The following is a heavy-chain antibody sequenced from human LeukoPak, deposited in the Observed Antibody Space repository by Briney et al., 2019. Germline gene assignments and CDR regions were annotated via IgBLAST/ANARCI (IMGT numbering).Heavy chain of an antibody. V-gene: IGHV3-11*03. Sequence: KPGGSLRLSCAASGFTFSDYYMSWIRQAPGKGLEWVSYISSSSSYTNYADSVKGRFTISRDNAKNTLYLQMNSLRAEDTAVYYCAKQYSSGWYYFDYWGQGTLVTVSS. CDR3: AKQYSSGWYYFDY. CDR2: ISSSSSYT. D-gene: IGHD6-13*01. CDR1: GFTFSDYY. J-gene: IGHJ4*02.